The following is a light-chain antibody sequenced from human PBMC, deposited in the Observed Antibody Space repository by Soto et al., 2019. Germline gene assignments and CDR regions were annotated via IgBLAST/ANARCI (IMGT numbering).Light chain of an antibody. CDR1: QSVPNN. J-gene: IGKJ5*01. CDR3: QQYNNWPIT. CDR2: DAS. Sequence: EIVLTQSPGTLSLSPGERATLSCRASQSVPNNFLAWYQQKPGQAPRLLIYDASARALATPARFDGSESGTEFTLTISSLQSDDFAVYFCQQYNNWPITFGQGTRLEIK. V-gene: IGKV3-15*01.